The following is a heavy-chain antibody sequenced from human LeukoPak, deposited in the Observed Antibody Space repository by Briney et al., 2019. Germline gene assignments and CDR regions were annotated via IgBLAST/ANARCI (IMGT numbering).Heavy chain of an antibody. D-gene: IGHD4-23*01. CDR3: AGGPYGGTINY. CDR1: GFTFSSYW. J-gene: IGHJ4*02. Sequence: GGSLRLSCAASGFTFSSYWMHWVRQAPGKGVIWVSRINSDESSTSYADSVRGRFTISRDNAKNTLYLQMNSLRAEDTAVYYCAGGPYGGTINYWGQGTLVTVSS. V-gene: IGHV3-74*01. CDR2: INSDESST.